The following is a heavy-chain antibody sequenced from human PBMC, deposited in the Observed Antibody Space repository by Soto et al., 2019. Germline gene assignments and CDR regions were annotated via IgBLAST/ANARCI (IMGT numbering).Heavy chain of an antibody. J-gene: IGHJ4*02. Sequence: EVQLVESGGGLVQPGGSLRLSCAASGFTVSSNYMSWVRQAPGKGLEWVSVIYSGGSTYYADSVKGRFTISRDNSKNTLYLQMNSLRAEDTAVYYGAALIAAAVVDYWGQGTLVTVSS. D-gene: IGHD6-13*01. V-gene: IGHV3-66*01. CDR1: GFTVSSNY. CDR2: IYSGGST. CDR3: AALIAAAVVDY.